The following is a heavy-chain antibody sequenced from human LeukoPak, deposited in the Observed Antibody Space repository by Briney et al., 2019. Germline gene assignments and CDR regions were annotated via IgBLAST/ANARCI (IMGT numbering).Heavy chain of an antibody. V-gene: IGHV4-59*01. CDR1: GGSISSYC. D-gene: IGHD3-3*01. J-gene: IGHJ5*02. CDR3: ARTGSAWYYDFWSGPNWFDP. Sequence: TSETLSLTCTVSGGSISSYCWSWIRQPPGKGLEWIGYIYYSGSTNYNLSLKSRVTISVDTSKNQFSLKLSSVTAADTAVYYCARTGSAWYYDFWSGPNWFDPWGQGTLVTVSS. CDR2: IYYSGST.